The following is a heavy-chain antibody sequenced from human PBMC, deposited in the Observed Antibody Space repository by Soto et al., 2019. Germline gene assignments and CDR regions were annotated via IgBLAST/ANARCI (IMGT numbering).Heavy chain of an antibody. D-gene: IGHD1-1*01. CDR2: ISDRGDTT. Sequence: AVGSLRLSCAASGFTISSNAMYWVRQAPGKGLEWVSGISDRGDTTHYADSVKGRFTISRDTSKNTLYLQLNTLRADDTAVYYCAKDKPGTTSFDYWGQGTLVTVSS. J-gene: IGHJ4*02. CDR3: AKDKPGTTSFDY. CDR1: GFTISSNA. V-gene: IGHV3-23*01.